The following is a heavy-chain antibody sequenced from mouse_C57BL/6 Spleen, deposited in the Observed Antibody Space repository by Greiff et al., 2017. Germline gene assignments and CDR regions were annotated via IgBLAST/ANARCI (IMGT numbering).Heavy chain of an antibody. CDR2: IDPNSGGT. J-gene: IGHJ2*01. D-gene: IGHD1-1*01. CDR1: GYTFTSYW. CDR3: ARALYYGTPYFDY. V-gene: IGHV1-72*01. Sequence: VQLQQPGAELVKPGASVKLSCKASGYTFTSYWMHWVKQRPGRGLEWIGRIDPNSGGTKYNEKFKSKATLTVDKPSSTAYLQLSSLTSEDSAVYYCARALYYGTPYFDYWGQGTTLTVSS.